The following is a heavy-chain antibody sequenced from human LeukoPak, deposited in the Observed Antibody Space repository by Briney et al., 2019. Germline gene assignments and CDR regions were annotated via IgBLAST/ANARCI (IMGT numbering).Heavy chain of an antibody. V-gene: IGHV3-43D*03. J-gene: IGHJ4*02. CDR2: ISWDGGRT. Sequence: PGGSLRLSCAASGFTFDDYAMHWVRQAPGKGLEWVSLISWDGGRTYYADSVKGRFTISRDNSKNSLYLQMNSLRAEDTALYYCAKDKFDGSGSYYFDYWGQGTPVTVSS. CDR1: GFTFDDYA. CDR3: AKDKFDGSGSYYFDY. D-gene: IGHD3-10*01.